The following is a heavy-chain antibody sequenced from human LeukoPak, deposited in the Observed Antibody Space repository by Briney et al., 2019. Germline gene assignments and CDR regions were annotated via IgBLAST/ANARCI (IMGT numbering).Heavy chain of an antibody. V-gene: IGHV4-59*01. Sequence: PSETLSLTCTASGGSISSYYWSWIRQPPGKGLEWIGYIYYSGSTNYNPSLKSRVTISVDTSKNQFSLKLSSVTAADTAVYYCARHMVRGVIDYWGQGTLVTVSS. CDR2: IYYSGST. D-gene: IGHD3-10*01. J-gene: IGHJ4*02. CDR1: GGSISSYY. CDR3: ARHMVRGVIDY.